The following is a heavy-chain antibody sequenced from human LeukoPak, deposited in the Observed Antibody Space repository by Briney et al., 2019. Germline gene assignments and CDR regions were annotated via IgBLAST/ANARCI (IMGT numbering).Heavy chain of an antibody. D-gene: IGHD3-3*01. J-gene: IGHJ4*02. Sequence: GGSLRLSCAASGFTFSSYAMSWVRQARGKGLEWVSAISGSGGSTYYAGCVNGRFTLSRDNSNNTLYLQMNRQRAEDTTVYYCAKDKFWSGYFDYWGQGTLVTVSS. CDR1: GFTFSSYA. CDR2: ISGSGGST. V-gene: IGHV3-23*01. CDR3: AKDKFWSGYFDY.